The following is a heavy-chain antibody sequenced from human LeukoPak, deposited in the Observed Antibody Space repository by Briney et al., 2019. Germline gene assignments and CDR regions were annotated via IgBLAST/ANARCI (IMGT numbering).Heavy chain of an antibody. V-gene: IGHV1-8*01. CDR1: GYTFTSYD. CDR3: ARRSQAGGTGIGY. Sequence: ASVKVSRKASGYTFTSYDINWVRQATGQGLEWMGWMNPNSGNTGCAQKFQGRVTMTRNTSISTAYMELSSLRSEDTAVYYCARRSQAGGTGIGYWGQGTLVTVSS. CDR2: MNPNSGNT. D-gene: IGHD6-19*01. J-gene: IGHJ4*02.